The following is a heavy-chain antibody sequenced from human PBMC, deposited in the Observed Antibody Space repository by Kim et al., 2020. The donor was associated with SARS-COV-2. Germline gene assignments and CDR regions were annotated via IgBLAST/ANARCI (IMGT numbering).Heavy chain of an antibody. CDR1: GGSISSSSYY. CDR3: ARQAGIAVAGTSVRGWFDP. J-gene: IGHJ5*02. Sequence: SETLSLTCTVSGGSISSSSYYWGWIRQPPGKGLEWIVSIYYSGSTYYNPSLKSRVTISVDTSKNQFSLKLDSVTAAGTAVYYCARQAGIAVAGTSVRGWFDPWGQGTLVTVSS. CDR2: IYYSGST. V-gene: IGHV4-39*01. D-gene: IGHD6-19*01.